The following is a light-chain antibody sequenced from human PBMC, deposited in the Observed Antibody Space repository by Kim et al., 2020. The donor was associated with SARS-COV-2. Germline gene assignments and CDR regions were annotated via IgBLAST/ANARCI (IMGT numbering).Light chain of an antibody. CDR3: AAWDDSLSGRV. J-gene: IGLJ2*01. Sequence: GQGVTISCSGSHPNIESKSVSWYQQPPGAAPKLLISGNNERPSGVPDRFSGSKSGTSASLAISGLRSEDEADYYCAAWDDSLSGRVFGSGTQLTVL. CDR1: HPNIESKS. V-gene: IGLV1-47*01. CDR2: GNN.